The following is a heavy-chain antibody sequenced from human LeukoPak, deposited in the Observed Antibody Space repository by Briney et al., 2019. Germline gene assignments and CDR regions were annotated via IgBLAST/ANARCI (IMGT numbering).Heavy chain of an antibody. CDR1: GFTFSSYS. D-gene: IGHD2-2*01. CDR2: ISSSSYI. V-gene: IGHV3-21*01. Sequence: GGSLRLSCAASGFTFSSYSMNWVRQAPGKGLEWVSSISSSSYIYYADSVKGRFTISRDNAKNSLYLQMNSLRAEDTAVYYCARVSYYCSSTSCSSDYYYYYMDVWGKGTTVTVSS. CDR3: ARVSYYCSSTSCSSDYYYYYMDV. J-gene: IGHJ6*03.